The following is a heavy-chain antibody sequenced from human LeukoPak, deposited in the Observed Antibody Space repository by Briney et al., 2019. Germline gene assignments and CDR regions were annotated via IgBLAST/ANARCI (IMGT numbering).Heavy chain of an antibody. J-gene: IGHJ4*01. V-gene: IGHV1-18*01. CDR1: GYTFSNYG. CDR3: ARDNDKVVDH. D-gene: IGHD1-1*01. CDR2: ITAYNGNR. Sequence: ASVKVSCETSGYTFSNYGISWVRQAPGQGLEWMGWITAYNGNRLYAQRFQGGITLTTDTSTSTSYMELRSLEYDDTAIYYCARDNDKVVDHWGQGTLVTVSS.